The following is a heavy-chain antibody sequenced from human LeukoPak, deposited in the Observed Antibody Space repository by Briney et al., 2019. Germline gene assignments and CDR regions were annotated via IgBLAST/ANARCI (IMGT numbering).Heavy chain of an antibody. D-gene: IGHD1-26*01. J-gene: IGHJ3*02. CDR2: IIPIFGTA. CDR3: ARDAGDRHAFDI. Sequence: SVEVSCKASGGTFSSYAISWVRQAPGQGLEWMGGIIPIFGTANYAQKFQGRVTITADKSTSTAYMELSSLRSEDTAVYYCARDAGDRHAFDIWGQGTMVTVSS. CDR1: GGTFSSYA. V-gene: IGHV1-69*06.